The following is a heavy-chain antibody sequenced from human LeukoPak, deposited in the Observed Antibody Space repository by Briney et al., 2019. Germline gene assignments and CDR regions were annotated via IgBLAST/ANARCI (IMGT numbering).Heavy chain of an antibody. CDR3: TAYVLSGYHDPTPLFDN. V-gene: IGHV1-24*01. CDR2: FDPEDGET. Sequence: ASVKVSRKVSGHSLTELCMHWVRQTPGKGLEWMGGFDPEDGETIYAQKFQGRVTMTEDTSTDTAYMELRSLRSEDTAVYFCTAYVLSGYHDPTPLFDNWGQGTLVTVSS. J-gene: IGHJ4*02. D-gene: IGHD3-9*01. CDR1: GHSLTELC.